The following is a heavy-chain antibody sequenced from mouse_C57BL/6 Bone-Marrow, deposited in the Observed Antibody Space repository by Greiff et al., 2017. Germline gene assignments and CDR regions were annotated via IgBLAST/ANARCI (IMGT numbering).Heavy chain of an antibody. Sequence: QVQLKESGPGLVAPSQSLSITCTVSGFSLTSYAISWVRQPPGKGLEWLGVIWTGGGTNYNSALKSRLSISKDNSKSQVFLKMNSLQTDDTARYYCARNVGLLLRPYYYAMDYWGQGTSVTVSS. V-gene: IGHV2-9-1*01. D-gene: IGHD1-1*01. CDR2: IWTGGGT. J-gene: IGHJ4*01. CDR1: GFSLTSYA. CDR3: ARNVGLLLRPYYYAMDY.